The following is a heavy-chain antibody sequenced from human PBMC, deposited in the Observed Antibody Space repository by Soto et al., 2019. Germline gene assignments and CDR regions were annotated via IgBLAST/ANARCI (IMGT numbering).Heavy chain of an antibody. D-gene: IGHD1-1*01. CDR3: ARDIGWNDVSVGYYYYGMDV. Sequence: ASVKVSCKASGYTFTSYGISWVRQAPGQGLEWMGWISAYNGNTNYAQKLQGRVTMTTDTSTSTAYMELRSLRSDDTAVYYCARDIGWNDVSVGYYYYGMDVWGQGTTVTVSS. CDR1: GYTFTSYG. V-gene: IGHV1-18*01. J-gene: IGHJ6*02. CDR2: ISAYNGNT.